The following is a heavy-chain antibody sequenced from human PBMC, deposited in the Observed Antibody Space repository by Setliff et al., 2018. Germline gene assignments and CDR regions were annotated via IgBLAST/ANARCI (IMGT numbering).Heavy chain of an antibody. V-gene: IGHV1-18*04. CDR1: GYMFKSHG. CDR3: ARAGFAASGRKGVFEY. CDR2: ISTYNGNT. D-gene: IGHD6-13*01. J-gene: IGHJ4*02. Sequence: GASVKVSCKASGYMFKSHGINWMRQAPGQGFEWMGWISTYNGNTKSAQKFQGRFTMTTDTSTSTAYMELRSLRYDDTAVYYCARAGFAASGRKGVFEYWGQGTLVTVSS.